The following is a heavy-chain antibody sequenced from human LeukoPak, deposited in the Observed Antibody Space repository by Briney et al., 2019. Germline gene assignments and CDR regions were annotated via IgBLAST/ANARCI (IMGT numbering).Heavy chain of an antibody. D-gene: IGHD3-22*01. Sequence: PSETLSLTCAVYGGSFSGYYWSWIRQPAGKGLEWIGRIYTSGSTNYNPSLKSRVTMSVDTSKNQFSLKLSSVTAADTAVYYCAREGGPYYYDSSGYPYWGQGTLVTVSS. V-gene: IGHV4-4*07. J-gene: IGHJ4*02. CDR3: AREGGPYYYDSSGYPY. CDR2: IYTSGST. CDR1: GGSFSGYY.